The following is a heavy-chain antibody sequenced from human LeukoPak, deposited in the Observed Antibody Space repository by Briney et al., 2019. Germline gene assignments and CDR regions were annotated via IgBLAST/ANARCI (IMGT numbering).Heavy chain of an antibody. CDR3: VRGGYCSSSACLEFDY. CDR2: ISTDNGHT. CDR1: GYSFLDYG. D-gene: IGHD2-2*01. J-gene: IGHJ4*02. V-gene: IGHV1-18*01. Sequence: ASVKVSCKASGYSFLDYGISWVRQAPGQGLEWMVWISTDNGHTNYAQKVQGRVTMTTDTSTTTAYLELRRLRSDDTAVYYCVRGGYCSSSACLEFDYWGQGTLVTVSS.